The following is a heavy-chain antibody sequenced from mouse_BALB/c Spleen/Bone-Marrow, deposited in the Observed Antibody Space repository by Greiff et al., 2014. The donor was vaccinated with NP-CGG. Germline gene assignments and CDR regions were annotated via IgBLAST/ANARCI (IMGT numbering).Heavy chain of an antibody. V-gene: IGHV5-12*02. CDR2: ISDSGGSS. Sequence: EVKLVESGGALVQPGGSLKLSCATSGFSFSDYYMYWVRQTPEKRLEWVAYISDSGGSSYCPDTVKGRFTISRDNAKNTLYLQMSRLKSEDTSMYYCARLGDYSYFDYWGQGTTLTVSS. CDR1: GFSFSDYY. D-gene: IGHD1-1*01. CDR3: ARLGDYSYFDY. J-gene: IGHJ2*01.